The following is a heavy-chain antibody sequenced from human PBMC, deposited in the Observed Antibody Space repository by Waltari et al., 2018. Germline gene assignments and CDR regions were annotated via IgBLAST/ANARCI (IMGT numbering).Heavy chain of an antibody. V-gene: IGHV3-73*01. J-gene: IGHJ4*02. CDR3: TRRGQWLEFDY. Sequence: EVQLVESGGGLVQPGGSLRRSCAASGLTFSSSAMHWVRQATGNGLEWVGRIRSKANSYATAHAASVKGRFTISRDDSKNTAYLQMNSLKTEDTAVYYCTRRGQWLEFDYWGQGTLVTVSS. D-gene: IGHD6-19*01. CDR1: GLTFSSSA. CDR2: IRSKANSYAT.